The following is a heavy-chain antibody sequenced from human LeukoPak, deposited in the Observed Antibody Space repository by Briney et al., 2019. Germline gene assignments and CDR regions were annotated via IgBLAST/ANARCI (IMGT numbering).Heavy chain of an antibody. Sequence: PGGSLRLSCAASGFTFDDYGMSWVRQAPGKGLEWVSGINWNGGSTGYADSVKGRFTISRDNAKNSLYLQMNSLRAEDTALYYCAKDRRMGTFGGVIADAFDIWGQGTMVIVSS. V-gene: IGHV3-20*04. J-gene: IGHJ3*02. CDR1: GFTFDDYG. CDR2: INWNGGST. CDR3: AKDRRMGTFGGVIADAFDI. D-gene: IGHD3-16*02.